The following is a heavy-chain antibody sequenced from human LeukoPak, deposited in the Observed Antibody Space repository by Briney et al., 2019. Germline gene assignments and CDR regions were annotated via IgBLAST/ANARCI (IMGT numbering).Heavy chain of an antibody. CDR2: ISSGSSTI. Sequence: GGSLGLSVAAPGLPPSTYSWNWVRQAPGRGLKWVSYISSGSSTIYYADSVKGRFTISRDNAKNSLYLQMNSLRAEDTAVYYCANSAGGSGYYRPLDYWGQGTLVTVSS. V-gene: IGHV3-48*01. CDR1: GLPPSTYS. D-gene: IGHD3-22*01. J-gene: IGHJ4*02. CDR3: ANSAGGSGYYRPLDY.